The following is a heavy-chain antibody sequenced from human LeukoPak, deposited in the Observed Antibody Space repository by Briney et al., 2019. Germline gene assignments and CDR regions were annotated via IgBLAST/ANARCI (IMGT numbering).Heavy chain of an antibody. CDR1: GGSFSGYY. Sequence: PSETLSLTCAVYGGSFSGYYWSWIRQPPGKGLEWIGYIYYSGSTYFNPSLKSRVTISVETSKNQFSLKLSSVTAADTAVYYCARVPVYSGTYFDYWGQGTLVTVSS. J-gene: IGHJ4*02. CDR2: IYYSGST. V-gene: IGHV4-34*01. CDR3: ARVPVYSGTYFDY. D-gene: IGHD1-26*01.